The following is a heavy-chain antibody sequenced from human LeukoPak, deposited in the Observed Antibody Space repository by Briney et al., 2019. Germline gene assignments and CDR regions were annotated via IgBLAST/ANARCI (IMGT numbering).Heavy chain of an antibody. V-gene: IGHV4-38-2*02. Sequence: SGTLSLTCTVSGYSISSGYYWGWIRQPPGKGLEWIGSIYHSGSTYYNPSLKSRVTISVDTSKNQFSLKLSSVTAADTAVYYCAREDTAMVTHNYYYYMDVWGKGTTVTVSS. CDR2: IYHSGST. CDR1: GYSISSGYY. CDR3: AREDTAMVTHNYYYYMDV. J-gene: IGHJ6*03. D-gene: IGHD5-18*01.